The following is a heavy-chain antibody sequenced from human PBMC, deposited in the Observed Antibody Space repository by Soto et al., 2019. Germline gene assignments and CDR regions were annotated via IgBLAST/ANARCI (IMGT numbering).Heavy chain of an antibody. Sequence: GGSLRLSCAASGFTFSSYWMHWVRQAPGKGLVWVSRINSDGSSTSYADSVKGRFTISRDNAKNTLYLQMNSLGAEDTAVYYCARDSGCSSTSCYWYYYYGMDVWGQGTTVTVSS. CDR1: GFTFSSYW. CDR2: INSDGSST. D-gene: IGHD2-2*01. CDR3: ARDSGCSSTSCYWYYYYGMDV. J-gene: IGHJ6*02. V-gene: IGHV3-74*01.